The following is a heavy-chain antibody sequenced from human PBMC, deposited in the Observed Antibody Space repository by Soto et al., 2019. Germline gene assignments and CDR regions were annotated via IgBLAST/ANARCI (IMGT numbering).Heavy chain of an antibody. D-gene: IGHD3-16*01. V-gene: IGHV4-34*01. CDR3: ARGRSSVPDRRGIGYYGLDV. Sequence: QVQLQQWGAEVLKPSETLSLTCVVNGGSFSGYYWSWIRQSPGKGLEWIGEINDSGITDSNPSLKSRVTISVDMPKNQFSLYLNSVTAADSAVYHCARGRSSVPDRRGIGYYGLDVWGQGTTVTVSS. CDR2: INDSGIT. J-gene: IGHJ6*02. CDR1: GGSFSGYY.